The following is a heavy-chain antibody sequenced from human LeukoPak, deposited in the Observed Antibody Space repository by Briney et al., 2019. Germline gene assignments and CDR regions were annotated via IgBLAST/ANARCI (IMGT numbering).Heavy chain of an antibody. D-gene: IGHD3-10*01. V-gene: IGHV3-74*01. CDR2: IDTGGSTT. CDR3: ARTRGNAFDI. CDR1: RFTFSNYW. Sequence: HPGGSLRLSCAASRFTFSNYWMHWVRQAPGKGLVWVSRIDTGGSTTRYADSVRGRFTISRDNAENTLYLQMDSLRAEDTALYYCARTRGNAFDIWGQGTMVTVSS. J-gene: IGHJ3*02.